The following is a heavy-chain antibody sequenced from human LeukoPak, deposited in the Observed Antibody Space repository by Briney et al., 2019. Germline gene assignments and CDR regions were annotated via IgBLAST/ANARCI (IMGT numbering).Heavy chain of an antibody. J-gene: IGHJ4*02. Sequence: GGSLRLSCAASGFTFSSYSMNWVRQAPGKGLEWVSSISSSSSYIYYADSVKGRFTISRGNAKNSLYLQMNSLRAEDTAVYYCARDPGAYSRSPIDSWGQGTLVTVSS. CDR3: ARDPGAYSRSPIDS. CDR2: ISSSSSYI. D-gene: IGHD6-6*01. V-gene: IGHV3-21*01. CDR1: GFTFSSYS.